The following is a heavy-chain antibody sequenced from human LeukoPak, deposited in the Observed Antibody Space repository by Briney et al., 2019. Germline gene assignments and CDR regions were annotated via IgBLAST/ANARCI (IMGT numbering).Heavy chain of an antibody. CDR2: ISSSSSTI. J-gene: IGHJ6*03. CDR1: GFTFSAYS. Sequence: SGGSLRLSCAASGFTFSAYSMSWVRQAPGKGLEWVSYISSSSSTIYYADSVKGRFTISRDNAKKSLYLQLNSLRDEDTAVYYCARGPATYDSSGYYPHYSYYRDVWGKGTTVTVSS. D-gene: IGHD3-22*01. CDR3: ARGPATYDSSGYYPHYSYYRDV. V-gene: IGHV3-48*02.